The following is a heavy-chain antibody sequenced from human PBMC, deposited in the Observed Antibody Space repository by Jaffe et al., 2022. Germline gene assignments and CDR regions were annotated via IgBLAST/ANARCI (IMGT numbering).Heavy chain of an antibody. CDR2: IYYDGNT. V-gene: IGHV4-59*01. CDR3: ARDSRRQWFYL. CDR1: GGSISTFY. Sequence: QVQLQESGPGLVKPSETLSLTCTVSGGSISTFYWSWIRQPPGKGLEWIGFIYYDGNTNYNPSLKSRVTISLDTSKNQFSLKLNSVTAADTAVYYCARDSRRQWFYLWGQGTLVTVSS. D-gene: IGHD6-25*01. J-gene: IGHJ5*02.